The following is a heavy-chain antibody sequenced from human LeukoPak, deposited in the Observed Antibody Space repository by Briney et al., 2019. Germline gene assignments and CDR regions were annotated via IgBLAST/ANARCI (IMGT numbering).Heavy chain of an antibody. Sequence: GGSLRLSCAASGFTFSTYAMSWVRQAPGKGLEWVSTISGSGGSTYYADSVKGWFTISRDNSKNTLYLQMNSLRAEDTAIYYCAKVQDYDILTGYYIAGGYFDYWGQGTLVTVSS. D-gene: IGHD3-9*01. V-gene: IGHV3-23*01. CDR3: AKVQDYDILTGYYIAGGYFDY. J-gene: IGHJ4*02. CDR1: GFTFSTYA. CDR2: ISGSGGST.